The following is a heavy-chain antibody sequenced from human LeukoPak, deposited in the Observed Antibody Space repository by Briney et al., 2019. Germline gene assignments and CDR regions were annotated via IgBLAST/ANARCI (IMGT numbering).Heavy chain of an antibody. J-gene: IGHJ3*02. D-gene: IGHD1-26*01. CDR1: GGSISSGSYY. Sequence: SETLSLTCTVSGGSISSGSYYWSWIRQPAGKGLEWIGRIYTSGSTNYNPSLKSRVTMSVDTSKNQFSLKLSSVTAADTAVYYCARVVGALDAFDIWGQGTMVTVSS. V-gene: IGHV4-61*02. CDR2: IYTSGST. CDR3: ARVVGALDAFDI.